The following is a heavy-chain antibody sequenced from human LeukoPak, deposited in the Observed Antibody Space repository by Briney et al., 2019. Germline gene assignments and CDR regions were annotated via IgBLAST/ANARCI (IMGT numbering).Heavy chain of an antibody. Sequence: GGSLRLSCAASGFTFSSYSMNWVRQTPGKGLEWVSSISSSSSYIYYADSVKGRFTISRDNAKNSLYLQMNSLRAEDTAVYYCAREGYSSSWPQDYWGQGTLVTVSS. V-gene: IGHV3-21*01. CDR1: GFTFSSYS. CDR3: AREGYSSSWPQDY. D-gene: IGHD6-13*01. J-gene: IGHJ4*02. CDR2: ISSSSSYI.